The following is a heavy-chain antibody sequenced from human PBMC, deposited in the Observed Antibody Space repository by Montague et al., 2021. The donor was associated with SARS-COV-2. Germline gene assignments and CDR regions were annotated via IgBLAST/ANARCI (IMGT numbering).Heavy chain of an antibody. CDR3: ARDSRTDFDWLFPDSGSYYYYMDV. CDR2: IYYSGST. V-gene: IGHV4-59*01. J-gene: IGHJ6*03. D-gene: IGHD3-9*01. CDR1: GGSISSNY. Sequence: SETLSLTCTVSGGSISSNYWSWIRQPPGKGLEWIGYIYYSGSTNYNPSLKSRVTISVDTSKNQFSLKLSSVTAADTAVYYCARDSRTDFDWLFPDSGSYYYYMDVWGKGTTVTVSS.